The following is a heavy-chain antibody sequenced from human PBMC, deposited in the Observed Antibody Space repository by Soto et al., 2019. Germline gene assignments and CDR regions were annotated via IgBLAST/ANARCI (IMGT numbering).Heavy chain of an antibody. V-gene: IGHV3-74*01. D-gene: IGHD3-16*02. CDR3: ARSFIHYYYYMDV. CDR2: INSDGSST. Sequence: EVQLVESGGGLVQPGGSLRLSCAASGFTFSSYWIHWVRQAPGKGLVWVSRINSDGSSTSYADSVKGRFTISRDNAKNTLYLQMNSLRAEDTAVYYCARSFIHYYYYMDVWGKGTTVTVSS. J-gene: IGHJ6*03. CDR1: GFTFSSYW.